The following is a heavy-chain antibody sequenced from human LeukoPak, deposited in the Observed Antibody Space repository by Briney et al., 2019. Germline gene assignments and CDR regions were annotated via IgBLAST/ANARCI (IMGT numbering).Heavy chain of an antibody. D-gene: IGHD6-19*01. Sequence: PSETLSLTCAVYGGSFSGYYWSWIRQPPGKGLEWIGEINHSGSTNYNPSLKSRVTISVDTSKNQFSLKLSSVTAADTAVYYCAREDSSGWSAVRYWGQGTLVTVSS. CDR3: AREDSSGWSAVRY. CDR2: INHSGST. CDR1: GGSFSGYY. V-gene: IGHV4-34*01. J-gene: IGHJ4*02.